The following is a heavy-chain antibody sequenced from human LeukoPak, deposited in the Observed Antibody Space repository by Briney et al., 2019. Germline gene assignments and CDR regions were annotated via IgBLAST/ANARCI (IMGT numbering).Heavy chain of an antibody. CDR2: MSSSSSYI. D-gene: IGHD5-12*01. CDR3: ARGAVASPPYFDY. Sequence: PGGSLRLSCAASGFTFSIYSMNWVRQSPGKGLEWVSSMSSSSSYINYADSVKGRFIISRDNAKNSLYLQMNSLRAEDTAVYYCARGAVASPPYFDYWGQGTLVTVSS. J-gene: IGHJ4*02. V-gene: IGHV3-21*01. CDR1: GFTFSIYS.